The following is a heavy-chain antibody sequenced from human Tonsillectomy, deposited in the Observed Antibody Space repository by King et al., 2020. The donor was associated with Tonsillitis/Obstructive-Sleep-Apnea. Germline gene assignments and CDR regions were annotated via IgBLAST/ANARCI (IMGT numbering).Heavy chain of an antibody. D-gene: IGHD1-26*01. CDR3: ARGGRAFDI. CDR1: GFTFSSYG. Sequence: QLVQSGGGVVQPGRSLRLSCAASGFTFSSYGMHWVRQAPGKGLEWVAVIWYDGSNKYYADSVKGRFTISRDNSKNTLYLQMNSLRAEDTAVYYCARGGRAFDIWGQGTMVTVSS. J-gene: IGHJ3*02. V-gene: IGHV3-33*01. CDR2: IWYDGSNK.